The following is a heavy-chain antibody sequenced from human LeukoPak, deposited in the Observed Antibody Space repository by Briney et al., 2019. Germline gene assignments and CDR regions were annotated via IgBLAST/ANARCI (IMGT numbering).Heavy chain of an antibody. CDR2: ITSNGGTT. D-gene: IGHD3-10*01. J-gene: IGHJ4*02. V-gene: IGHV3-64*02. Sequence: GGSLRLSCAASGLTFSNYVLHWVRQAPGKGLESVSAITSNGGTTDYADSVKGRFTISRDNPKNTLYLQMGSLRAEDMAVYYCAREGDSGTYDYWGRGTLVTVSS. CDR3: AREGDSGTYDY. CDR1: GLTFSNYV.